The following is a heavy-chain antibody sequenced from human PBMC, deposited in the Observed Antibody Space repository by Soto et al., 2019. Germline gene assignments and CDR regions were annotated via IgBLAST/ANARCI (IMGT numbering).Heavy chain of an antibody. V-gene: IGHV3-30-3*01. CDR1: GFTFSSYA. D-gene: IGHD5-18*01. Sequence: PGGSLRLSCAASGFTFSSYAMYWVRQAPGKGLEWVAVISYDGSNKYYADSVKGRFTISRDNSKNTLYLQMNSLRAEDTAVYYCAREQRSEGMDVWGQGTTVTVSS. CDR3: AREQRSEGMDV. J-gene: IGHJ6*02. CDR2: ISYDGSNK.